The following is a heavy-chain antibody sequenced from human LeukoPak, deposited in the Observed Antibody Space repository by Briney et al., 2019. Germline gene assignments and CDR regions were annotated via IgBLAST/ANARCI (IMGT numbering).Heavy chain of an antibody. CDR1: GFTFSSYA. J-gene: IGHJ4*02. Sequence: PGGSLRLSCAASGFTFSSYAMHWVRQAPGKGLEWVAVISYDGSNKYYADSVKGRFTISRDNSKNTLYLQMNSLRAEDTAVYYCARVPRITIIGVADPSPRDYWGQGTLVTVSS. V-gene: IGHV3-30-3*01. D-gene: IGHD3-3*01. CDR2: ISYDGSNK. CDR3: ARVPRITIIGVADPSPRDY.